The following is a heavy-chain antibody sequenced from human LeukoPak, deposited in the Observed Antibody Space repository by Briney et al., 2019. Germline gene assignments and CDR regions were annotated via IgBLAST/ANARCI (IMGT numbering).Heavy chain of an antibody. CDR1: GHTFSSYT. CDR2: IIPILGIA. J-gene: IGHJ3*02. D-gene: IGHD5-24*01. Sequence: SVKVSCKNSGHTFSSYTSSWVLQAPGQGLEWMGRIIPILGIANYAQKFQGRVTITADKSTSTAYMELSSPRSEDTALYYCARDGGPPTSVEMATIWPRAFDIWGQGTMVTVSS. CDR3: ARDGGPPTSVEMATIWPRAFDI. V-gene: IGHV1-69*04.